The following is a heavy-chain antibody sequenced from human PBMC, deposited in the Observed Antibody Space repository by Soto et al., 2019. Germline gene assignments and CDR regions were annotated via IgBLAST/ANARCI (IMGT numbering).Heavy chain of an antibody. CDR2: ISYDGSNK. Sequence: QVQLVESGGGVVQPGRSLRLSCAASGFTFSSYAMHWVRQAPGKGLEWVAVISYDGSNKYYADSVKGRFTISRDNSKNTLYLQINSLRAEDTAVYYCARDPLWGTAMVRWYFDLWGRGNLVTVSS. CDR1: GFTFSSYA. CDR3: ARDPLWGTAMVRWYFDL. V-gene: IGHV3-30-3*01. D-gene: IGHD5-18*01. J-gene: IGHJ2*01.